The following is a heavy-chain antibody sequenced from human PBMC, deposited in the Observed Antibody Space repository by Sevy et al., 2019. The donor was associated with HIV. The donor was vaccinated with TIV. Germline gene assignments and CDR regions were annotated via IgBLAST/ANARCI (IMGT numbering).Heavy chain of an antibody. Sequence: GGSLRLSCAASALTFTRYAFHWVRQAPGKGPEWLGVISYEGSNIYYGPSVKGRFTISRDNSKNTLYLQMNDMRTDDIAVYYCAKDLHPPGPVRGTNFDYWGRGTLVTVSS. D-gene: IGHD1-1*01. J-gene: IGHJ4*02. CDR2: ISYEGSNI. CDR3: AKDLHPPGPVRGTNFDY. V-gene: IGHV3-30*18. CDR1: ALTFTRYA.